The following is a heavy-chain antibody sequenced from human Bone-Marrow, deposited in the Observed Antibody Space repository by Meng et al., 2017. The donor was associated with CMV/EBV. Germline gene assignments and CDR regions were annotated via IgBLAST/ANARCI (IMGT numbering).Heavy chain of an antibody. CDR2: IKQDGSEK. V-gene: IGHV3-7*01. D-gene: IGHD2-2*01. Sequence: GESLKISCAASGFTFSSYWMSWVRQAPGKGLEWVANIKQDGSEKYYVDSVKGRFTISRDNAKNSLYLQMNSLRAEDTAVYYCARGAKWAIVVVPAAGSYFDYWGQETLVTVSS. J-gene: IGHJ4*02. CDR3: ARGAKWAIVVVPAAGSYFDY. CDR1: GFTFSSYW.